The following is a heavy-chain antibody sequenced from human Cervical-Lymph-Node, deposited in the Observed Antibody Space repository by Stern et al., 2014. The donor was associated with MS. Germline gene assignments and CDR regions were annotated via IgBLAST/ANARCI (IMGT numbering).Heavy chain of an antibody. CDR1: GYTFTSYY. CDR3: AREKRDCSGGSCYSRDDY. D-gene: IGHD2-15*01. J-gene: IGHJ4*02. CDR2: INPSGGTT. V-gene: IGHV1-46*03. Sequence: QVQLVQSGAEVKKPGASVKVSCKASGYTFTSYYMHWGRQAPGQGLEWMGKINPSGGTTNHAQKFQGRVTMTRDTSTSTVYMELSSLRSEDTAVYYCAREKRDCSGGSCYSRDDYWGQGTLVTVSS.